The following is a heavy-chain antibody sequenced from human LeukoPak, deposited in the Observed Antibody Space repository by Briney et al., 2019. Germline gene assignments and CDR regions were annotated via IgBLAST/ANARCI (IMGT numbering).Heavy chain of an antibody. J-gene: IGHJ5*02. CDR1: GYTFTSYD. Sequence: ASVTVSRKASGYTFTSYDINWVRQATGQGLEWMGWMNPNSGNTGYAQKFQGRVTMTRNTSISTAYMELSSLRSEDTAVYYCARVLAGVGYYARTPPGPHWFDPWGQGTLVTVSS. D-gene: IGHD3-10*01. CDR2: MNPNSGNT. V-gene: IGHV1-8*01. CDR3: ARVLAGVGYYARTPPGPHWFDP.